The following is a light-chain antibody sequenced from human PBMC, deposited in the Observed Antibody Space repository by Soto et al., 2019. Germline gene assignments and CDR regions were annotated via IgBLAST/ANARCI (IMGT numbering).Light chain of an antibody. CDR3: QQYNTYSPVT. J-gene: IGKJ5*01. CDR1: QSVSAY. V-gene: IGKV1-5*03. CDR2: KAS. Sequence: DIQMTQSPSTLSASVGDRVTITCRASQSVSAYLAWYQQKPGKAPKLLIYKASNLESGVPSRFSGSGSGTEFTLTISSLQPDDFATYYCQQYNTYSPVTFGQGTRLEIK.